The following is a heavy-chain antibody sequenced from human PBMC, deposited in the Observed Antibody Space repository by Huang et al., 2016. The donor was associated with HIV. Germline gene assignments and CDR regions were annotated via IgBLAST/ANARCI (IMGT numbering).Heavy chain of an antibody. CDR3: ASGASYEIWTPYYSGWHYSMDV. V-gene: IGHV1-69*13. J-gene: IGHJ6*03. D-gene: IGHD3-9*01. Sequence: QVHLVQSGAEVKKPGSSVRVSCTASGGSFKISGISWVRQAPGQGLEWLGGIFPMLWIANSAQKLSDRFTITARESTTTVYMDLTSLRPEDTAVYYCASGASYEIWTPYYSGWHYSMDVWGEGTTVTVSS. CDR2: IFPMLWIA. CDR1: GGSFKISG.